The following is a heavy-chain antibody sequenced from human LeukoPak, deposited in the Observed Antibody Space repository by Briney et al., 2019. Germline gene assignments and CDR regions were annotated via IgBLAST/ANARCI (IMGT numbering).Heavy chain of an antibody. J-gene: IGHJ4*02. CDR1: GYTFTSYY. V-gene: IGHV1-46*01. CDR3: ARDRDYDILTGYHYFDY. Sequence: ASVKVSCKASGYTFTSYYMHWVRQAPGQGLEWMGIINPSGGSTGYAQKFQGRVTMTRDTSTSTVYMELSSLRSEDTAVYYCARDRDYDILTGYHYFDYWGQGTLVTVSS. CDR2: INPSGGST. D-gene: IGHD3-9*01.